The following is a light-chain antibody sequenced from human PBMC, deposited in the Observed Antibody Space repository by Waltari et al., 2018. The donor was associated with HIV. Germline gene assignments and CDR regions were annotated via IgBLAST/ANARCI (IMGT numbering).Light chain of an antibody. V-gene: IGKV3D-15*01. J-gene: IGKJ3*01. CDR3: QQYDNWLGT. CDR2: DAS. CDR1: QTVNSN. Sequence: ETAMTQSPVTLSVSPGERVTLSCRASQTVNSNLAWYQQKLGQAPRLLFYDASTRATGTPARFSGSGSGTEFTLTVTSLQPEDFAVYYCQQYDNWLGTFGPGTKV.